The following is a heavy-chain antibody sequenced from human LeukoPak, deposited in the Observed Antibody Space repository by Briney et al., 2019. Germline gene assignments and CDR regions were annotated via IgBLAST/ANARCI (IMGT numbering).Heavy chain of an antibody. V-gene: IGHV3-23*01. J-gene: IGHJ4*02. CDR1: GFTFSKYD. CDR3: AKKGQADDGGKPD. CDR2: IDRGVGST. Sequence: TGGSLRLSCSASGFTFSKYDLSWVRQAPGEGLECVSAIDRGVGSTYYADSVKGRFTISRDNSKNTLYLQMNNLRVDDTAVYYCAKKGQADDGGKPDWGQGTLVTVSS.